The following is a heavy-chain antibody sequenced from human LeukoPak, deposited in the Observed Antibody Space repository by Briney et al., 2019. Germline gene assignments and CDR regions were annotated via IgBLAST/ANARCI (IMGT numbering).Heavy chain of an antibody. J-gene: IGHJ4*02. Sequence: SQTLSLTCSVSGESISSSRHYWSWIRQPAGQGLEWIGRIYPSGNTNYNPSLKSRATISLDTSKNQFSLNLKSVTAADTAMYYCARDGVVTMELDFWGQGTLVTVSS. CDR1: GESISSSRHY. CDR2: IYPSGNT. D-gene: IGHD3-10*01. CDR3: ARDGVVTMELDF. V-gene: IGHV4-61*02.